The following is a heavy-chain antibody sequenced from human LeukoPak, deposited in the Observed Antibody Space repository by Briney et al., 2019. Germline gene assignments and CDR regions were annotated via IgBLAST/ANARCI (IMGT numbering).Heavy chain of an antibody. J-gene: IGHJ4*02. V-gene: IGHV1-8*01. Sequence: ASVKVSCKASGYTFTSYDINWVRQATGQGLEWMGWMNPNSGNTGYAQKFQGRVTMTRNTSISTAYMELSSLRSEDTAVYYCARVYSGYDTPDYWGQGTQVTVSS. CDR3: ARVYSGYDTPDY. CDR1: GYTFTSYD. D-gene: IGHD5-12*01. CDR2: MNPNSGNT.